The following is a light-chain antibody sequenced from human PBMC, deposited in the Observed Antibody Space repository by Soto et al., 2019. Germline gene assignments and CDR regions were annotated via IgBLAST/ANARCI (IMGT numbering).Light chain of an antibody. V-gene: IGKV1-5*03. Sequence: DIQMTQSPSTVSASVGDRVTITCRASQSISDWLARYQQKPGKAPKLLIYKASSLESGVPSRFSGSGSGTEFTLTISSLQPDDFATYYCQQYNSYSETFGQGTKVEVK. J-gene: IGKJ1*01. CDR3: QQYNSYSET. CDR1: QSISDW. CDR2: KAS.